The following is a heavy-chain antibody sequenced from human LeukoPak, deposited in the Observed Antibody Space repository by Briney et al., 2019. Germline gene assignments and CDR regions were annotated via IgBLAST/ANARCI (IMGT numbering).Heavy chain of an antibody. CDR2: ITTSGTYI. J-gene: IGHJ6*02. Sequence: GGSLRLSRAASGFTFTRFNMNWVRQAPGKGLELVSSITTSGTYIYYADSVQGRFTISRDNAKNSLYLQMNSLRAEDTAVYYCARPFYYDTNGGEGMDVWGQGTTVTVSS. V-gene: IGHV3-21*06. D-gene: IGHD2-8*01. CDR1: GFTFTRFN. CDR3: ARPFYYDTNGGEGMDV.